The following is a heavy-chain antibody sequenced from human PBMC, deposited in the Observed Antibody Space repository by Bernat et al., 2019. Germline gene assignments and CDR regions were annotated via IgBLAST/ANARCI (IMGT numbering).Heavy chain of an antibody. CDR1: GFTFSSFA. D-gene: IGHD5-12*01. CDR2: ISGGGGST. J-gene: IGHJ4*02. V-gene: IGHV3-23*01. CDR3: AKEGGNSGYDAIDY. Sequence: EVQLLESGGGLVQPGGSLRLSCAVSGFTFSSFAMSWVRQAPGKRLEWVSAISGGGGSTYYADSVKGRFTISRGNSKNTLYLQMSSLRAEDTAVYYCAKEGGNSGYDAIDYWGQGTLVTVSS.